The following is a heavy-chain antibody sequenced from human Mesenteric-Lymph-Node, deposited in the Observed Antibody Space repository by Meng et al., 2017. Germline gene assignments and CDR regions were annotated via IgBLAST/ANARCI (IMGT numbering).Heavy chain of an antibody. CDR3: AKTYDSRSSRDY. Sequence: GESLKISCAASGFIFSSYVMSWVRQAPGRGLEWVSAFSSGGRTYYADSVKGRFTISRDNSKNTLYLQMNSLRAEDTAVYYCAKTYDSRSSRDYWGQGTLVTVSS. V-gene: IGHV3-23*01. D-gene: IGHD3-22*01. CDR2: FSSGGRT. J-gene: IGHJ4*02. CDR1: GFIFSSYV.